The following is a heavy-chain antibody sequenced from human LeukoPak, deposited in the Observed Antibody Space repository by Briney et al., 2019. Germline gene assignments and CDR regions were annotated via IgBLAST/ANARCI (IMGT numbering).Heavy chain of an antibody. J-gene: IGHJ4*02. CDR3: ARGYYYDSNAYPPRY. V-gene: IGHV4-61*01. D-gene: IGHD3-22*01. Sequence: TETLSLTCTVSGGSVSSGSYYWSWIRQPPGKGLEWIGYIYYSGSTNYNPSLKSRVTISVDTSKNQFSLKLSSVTAADTAVYYCARGYYYDSNAYPPRYWGQGTLVTVSS. CDR2: IYYSGST. CDR1: GGSVSSGSYY.